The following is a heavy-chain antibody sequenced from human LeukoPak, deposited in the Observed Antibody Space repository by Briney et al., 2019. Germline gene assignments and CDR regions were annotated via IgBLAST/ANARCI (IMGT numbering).Heavy chain of an antibody. D-gene: IGHD2-15*01. CDR2: INPSGGST. CDR3: ARAVVVAATTDY. CDR1: GFTFTNYN. V-gene: IGHV1-46*01. Sequence: RASVKVSCKASGFTFTNYNMHWVRQAPGQGLEWMGIINPSGGSTNYAQNFQARVTMTRDTSISTAYMELSRLRSDDTAVYYCARAVVVAATTDYWGQGTLVTVSS. J-gene: IGHJ4*02.